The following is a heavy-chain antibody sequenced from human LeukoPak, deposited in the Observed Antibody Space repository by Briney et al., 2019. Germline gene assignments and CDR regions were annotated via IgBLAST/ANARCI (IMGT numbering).Heavy chain of an antibody. J-gene: IGHJ5*02. D-gene: IGHD6-13*01. CDR1: GDSVSSNSAT. CDR3: ARIKGSGINWFDP. CDR2: TYYRSKWHN. V-gene: IGHV6-1*01. Sequence: SQTLSLTCAISGDSVSSNSATWDWIRQSPSRGLEWLGRTYYRSKWHNDSAVSVKSRITINSDTSKNQFSLHLNSVTPEDTAVYYCARIKGSGINWFDPWGQGTLVTVSS.